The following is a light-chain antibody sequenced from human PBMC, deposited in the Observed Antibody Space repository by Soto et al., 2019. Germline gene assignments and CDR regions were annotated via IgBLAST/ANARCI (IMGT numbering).Light chain of an antibody. CDR2: DAS. CDR3: QQRSYFWT. CDR1: QSVSSY. Sequence: EIVLTQSPATLSLSPGERATLSCRASQSVSSYLAWYQQKPGQAPRLLIYDASNWATGIPARCSRSGSGTAFTLTISCLEPEDFAVDYCQQRSYFWTFGQGTKVESK. J-gene: IGKJ1*01. V-gene: IGKV3-11*01.